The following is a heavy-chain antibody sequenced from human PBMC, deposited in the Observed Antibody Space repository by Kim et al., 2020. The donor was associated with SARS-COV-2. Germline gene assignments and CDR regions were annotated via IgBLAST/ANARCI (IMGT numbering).Heavy chain of an antibody. Sequence: IYYADSGTGRFTNSRDNAQNSLYLQMNSLRAEDTAVYYCARITDYWYFDLWGRGTLVTVSS. CDR2: I. V-gene: IGHV3-11*04. J-gene: IGHJ2*01. CDR3: ARITDYWYFDL. D-gene: IGHD3-10*01.